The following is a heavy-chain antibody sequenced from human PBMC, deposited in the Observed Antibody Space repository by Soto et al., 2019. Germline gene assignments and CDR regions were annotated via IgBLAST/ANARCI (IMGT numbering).Heavy chain of an antibody. J-gene: IGHJ4*02. D-gene: IGHD6-6*01. Sequence: SETLSLTCTVSGGSISSGDYYWSWIRQLPGKGLEWIGEINHSGSTNYNPSLKSRVTISVDTSKNQFSLKLSSVTAADTAVYYCARGLGSSADPTFDYWGQGTLVTVSS. V-gene: IGHV4-30-4*01. CDR1: GGSISSGDYY. CDR3: ARGLGSSADPTFDY. CDR2: INHSGST.